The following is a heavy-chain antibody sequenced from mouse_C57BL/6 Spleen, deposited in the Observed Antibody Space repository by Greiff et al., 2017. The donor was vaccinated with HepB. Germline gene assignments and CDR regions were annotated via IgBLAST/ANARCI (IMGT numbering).Heavy chain of an antibody. D-gene: IGHD2-3*01. J-gene: IGHJ2*01. CDR1: GYTFTSYW. Sequence: VQLQQPGAELVKPGASVKLSCKASGYTFTSYWMHWVKQRPGQGLEWIGMIHPNSGSTNYNEKFKSKATLTVDKSSSTAYMQLSSLTSEDSAVYYCASLYDGYYVDYWGQGTTLTVSS. V-gene: IGHV1-64*01. CDR2: IHPNSGST. CDR3: ASLYDGYYVDY.